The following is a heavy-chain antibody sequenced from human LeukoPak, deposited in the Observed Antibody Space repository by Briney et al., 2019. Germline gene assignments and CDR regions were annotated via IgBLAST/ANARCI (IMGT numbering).Heavy chain of an antibody. Sequence: KPSETLSLTCTVSGGSISSYYWSWIRQPPGKGLEWIGYIYYSGGTNYNPSLKSRVTISVDTSKNQFSLKLSSVTAADTAVYYCARDGVHYYGSGRYYYYYMDVWGKGTTVTISS. J-gene: IGHJ6*03. V-gene: IGHV4-59*01. D-gene: IGHD3-10*01. CDR2: IYYSGGT. CDR3: ARDGVHYYGSGRYYYYYMDV. CDR1: GGSISSYY.